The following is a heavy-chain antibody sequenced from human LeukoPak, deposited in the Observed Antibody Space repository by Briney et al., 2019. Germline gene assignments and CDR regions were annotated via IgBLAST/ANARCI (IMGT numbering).Heavy chain of an antibody. CDR1: GFTFSSYA. J-gene: IGHJ5*02. CDR2: ISGSGGST. D-gene: IGHD2-15*01. V-gene: IGHV3-23*01. CDR3: AKADIVVVVAAINWFDP. Sequence: PGGSLRPSCAASGFTFSSYAMSWVRQAPGKGLEWVSAISGSGGSTYYADSVKGRFTISRDNSKNTLYLQMNSLRAEDTAVYYCAKADIVVVVAAINWFDPWGQGTLVTVSS.